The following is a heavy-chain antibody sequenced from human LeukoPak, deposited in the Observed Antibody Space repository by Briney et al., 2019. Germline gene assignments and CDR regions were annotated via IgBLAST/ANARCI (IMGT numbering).Heavy chain of an antibody. Sequence: PSQTLSLTCTVSGGSISSGGYYWSWIRQPPGKGLEWIGYIYHSGSTYYNPSLKSRVTISVDTSKNQFSLKLSSVTAADTAVYYCARVISGYQYFDYWGQGTLVTVSS. CDR3: ARVISGYQYFDY. D-gene: IGHD5-12*01. CDR1: GGSISSGGYY. CDR2: IYHSGST. J-gene: IGHJ4*02. V-gene: IGHV4-30-2*01.